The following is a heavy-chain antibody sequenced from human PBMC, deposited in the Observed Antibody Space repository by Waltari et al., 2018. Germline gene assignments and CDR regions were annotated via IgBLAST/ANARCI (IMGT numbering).Heavy chain of an antibody. J-gene: IGHJ4*02. CDR1: GFTFSDYG. Sequence: EVQLVESGGGLVQPGKSLRLSCSASGFTFSDYGMYWVRQAPGKGLEYVSAITSHGGSTYYADSVKGRFTISRDNSKNTLYLQMGSLRAEDTAVYYCVKTRTWYYSDYWGQGTLVTVSS. V-gene: IGHV3-64D*06. CDR3: VKTRTWYYSDY. D-gene: IGHD1-7*01. CDR2: ITSHGGST.